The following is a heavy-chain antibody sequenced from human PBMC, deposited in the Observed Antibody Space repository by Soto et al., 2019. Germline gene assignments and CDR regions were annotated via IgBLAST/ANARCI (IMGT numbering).Heavy chain of an antibody. V-gene: IGHV3-23*01. D-gene: IGHD3-3*01. CDR1: RITLISYS. CDR2: ISGSGGST. Sequence: GGSLRLSLATPRITLISYSLSWVPPAPGKGLELVSAISGSGGSTYYADSVKGRFTISRDNSKNTLYLQMNSLRAEDTAVYYCAKVGEYYDFWSGSEGMYFDYWGQGTLVTVSS. CDR3: AKVGEYYDFWSGSEGMYFDY. J-gene: IGHJ4*02.